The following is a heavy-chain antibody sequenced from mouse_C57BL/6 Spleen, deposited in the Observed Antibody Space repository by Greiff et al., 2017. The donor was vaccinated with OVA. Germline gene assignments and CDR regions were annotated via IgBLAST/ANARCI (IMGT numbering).Heavy chain of an antibody. J-gene: IGHJ4*01. V-gene: IGHV1-55*01. CDR2: IYPGSGST. CDR3: ARRGLYDGYPYAMDY. CDR1: GYTFTSYW. Sequence: VQLKQSGAELVKPGASVKMSCKASGYTFTSYWITWVKQRPGQGLEWIGDIYPGSGSTNYNEKFKSKATLTVDTSSSTAYMQLSSLTSEDSAVYYCARRGLYDGYPYAMDYWGQGTSVTVSS. D-gene: IGHD2-3*01.